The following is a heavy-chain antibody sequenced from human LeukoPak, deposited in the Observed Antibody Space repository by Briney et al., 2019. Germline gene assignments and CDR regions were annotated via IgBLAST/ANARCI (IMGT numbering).Heavy chain of an antibody. CDR1: GFTFSSYS. V-gene: IGHV3-48*01. Sequence: PGGSLRLSCAASGFTFSSYSMNWVRQAPGKVLEWVSYISSSSSTIYYADSVKGRFTISRDNAKNSLYLQMNSLRAEDTAVYYCVREGRSSGCTSCFKYWGQGTLVTVSS. D-gene: IGHD2-2*01. CDR2: ISSSSSTI. J-gene: IGHJ4*02. CDR3: VREGRSSGCTSCFKY.